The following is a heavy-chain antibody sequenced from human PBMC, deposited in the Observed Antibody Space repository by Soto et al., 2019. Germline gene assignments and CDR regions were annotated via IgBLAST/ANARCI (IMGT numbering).Heavy chain of an antibody. D-gene: IGHD4-17*01. Sequence: SVKVSCKASGGTFSSYAIIWVRQAPGQGFEWMGGIIPIFGTANYAQKFQGRVTITADESTSTAYMELSSLRSEDTAVYYCARVPVAGTTFYYYGMDVWGQGTTVTVSS. V-gene: IGHV1-69*13. CDR2: IIPIFGTA. CDR3: ARVPVAGTTFYYYGMDV. J-gene: IGHJ6*02. CDR1: GGTFSSYA.